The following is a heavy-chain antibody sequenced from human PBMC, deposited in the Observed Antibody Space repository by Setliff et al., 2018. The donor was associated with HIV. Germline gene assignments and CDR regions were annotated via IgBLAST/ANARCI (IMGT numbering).Heavy chain of an antibody. CDR3: ARAGRSGSYNHYYYYYMDV. Sequence: ASVKVSCKASGYNFTSYYMHWVRQAPGQGLEWMGIINPSGGSTNYAQKIQGRVTMTRDTSTSTVYMELSSLRSEDTAVYYCARAGRSGSYNHYYYYYMDVWVNGTTVTVSS. V-gene: IGHV1-46*01. D-gene: IGHD1-26*01. CDR2: INPSGGST. CDR1: GYNFTSYY. J-gene: IGHJ6*03.